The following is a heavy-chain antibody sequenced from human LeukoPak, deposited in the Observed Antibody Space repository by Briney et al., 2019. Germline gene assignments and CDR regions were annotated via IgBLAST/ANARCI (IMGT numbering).Heavy chain of an antibody. V-gene: IGHV4-59*01. CDR3: ARGGSYYNNNWFDP. CDR1: AGSISSYY. Sequence: PSETLSLTCTVSAGSISSYYWGWIRQPPGKGLEWIGYIYYSGSTNYNPSLKSRVTISVDTSKNQFSLKLSSVTAADTAVYYCARGGSYYNNNWFDPWGEGTLVTVSS. CDR2: IYYSGST. D-gene: IGHD3-10*01. J-gene: IGHJ5*02.